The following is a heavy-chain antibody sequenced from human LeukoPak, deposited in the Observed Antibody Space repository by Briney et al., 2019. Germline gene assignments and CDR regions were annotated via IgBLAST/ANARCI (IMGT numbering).Heavy chain of an antibody. V-gene: IGHV1-18*01. D-gene: IGHD2-2*01. CDR3: ASPDLVVPAATNYYYYYGMDV. Sequence: ASVKVSCKASGYTFTSSGISWVRQAPGQGLEWMGWISAYNGNTNYAQKLQGRVTMTTHTSTSTAYMELRSLRSDDTAVYYCASPDLVVPAATNYYYYYGMDVWGQGTTVTVSS. CDR1: GYTFTSSG. J-gene: IGHJ6*02. CDR2: ISAYNGNT.